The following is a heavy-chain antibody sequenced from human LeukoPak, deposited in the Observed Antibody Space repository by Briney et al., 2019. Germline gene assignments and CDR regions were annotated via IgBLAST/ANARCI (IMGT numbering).Heavy chain of an antibody. J-gene: IGHJ2*01. CDR1: GFSVTSNY. V-gene: IGHV3-53*01. CDR3: AKGTSGYYDV. D-gene: IGHD3-10*01. Sequence: PGGSLRLSCAASGFSVTSNYMTWFRQSPGKGLAWVSHIYAGGTTFYTDSAKGRFTLSRDNPQNTLFLQLSSLRVDDTAIYYCAKGTSGYYDVWGRGARVTVAA. CDR2: IYAGGTT.